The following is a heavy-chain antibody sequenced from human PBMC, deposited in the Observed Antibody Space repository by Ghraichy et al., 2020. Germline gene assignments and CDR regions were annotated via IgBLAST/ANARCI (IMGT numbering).Heavy chain of an antibody. Sequence: SVKVSCKASGGTFSSYAISWVRQAPGQGLEWMGGIIPIFGTANYAQKFQGRVTITADESTSTAYMELSSLRSEDTTVYYCARGPTYYDFWSGYDYYMDVWGKGTKVTVSS. CDR1: GGTFSSYA. CDR2: IIPIFGTA. D-gene: IGHD3-3*01. CDR3: ARGPTYYDFWSGYDYYMDV. V-gene: IGHV1-69*13. J-gene: IGHJ6*03.